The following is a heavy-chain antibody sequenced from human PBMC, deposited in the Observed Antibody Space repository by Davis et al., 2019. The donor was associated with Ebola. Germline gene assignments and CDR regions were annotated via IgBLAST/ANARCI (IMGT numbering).Heavy chain of an antibody. V-gene: IGHV4-39*07. CDR3: ARVRTGPDGYFDY. J-gene: IGHJ4*02. CDR1: GGSISSSSYY. D-gene: IGHD1/OR15-1a*01. CDR2: VDHSGNT. Sequence: SETLSLTCTVSGGSISSSSYYWTWIRQPLGKGLEWIGEVDHSGNTNYNPSFKSRVIVSEDASKNQFSLKLTSVTAADTAVYYCARVRTGPDGYFDYWGQGILVTVSS.